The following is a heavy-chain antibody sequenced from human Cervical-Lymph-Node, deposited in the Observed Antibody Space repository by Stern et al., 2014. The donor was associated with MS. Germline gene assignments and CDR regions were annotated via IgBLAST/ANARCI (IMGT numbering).Heavy chain of an antibody. CDR1: GYTFTTYG. CDR2: INPYNGNT. Sequence: VQLEESGGEVKKPGASVKVSCKTSGYTFTTYGISWVRQAPGQGLEWMGWINPYNGNTNCAQKLQGRVTLTTDTSTSTAYMELASLRSDDTAVYYCARDDLTNRNFDHWGQGTLVTVSS. V-gene: IGHV1-18*01. J-gene: IGHJ4*02. CDR3: ARDDLTNRNFDH. D-gene: IGHD2-2*01.